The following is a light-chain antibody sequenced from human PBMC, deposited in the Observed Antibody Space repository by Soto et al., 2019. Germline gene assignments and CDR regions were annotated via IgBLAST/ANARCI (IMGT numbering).Light chain of an antibody. CDR1: SSDVGAHNF. CDR2: EVS. Sequence: QSGLTQPPSASGSPGQSVTISCTGTSSDVGAHNFVSWHQQHPGKAPKLMVYEVSKRPSGVPDRFSGSKSGNTASLTVSGLQAEDEADYYCSSYAGSNNYVFGTGTKDTVL. CDR3: SSYAGSNNYV. V-gene: IGLV2-8*01. J-gene: IGLJ1*01.